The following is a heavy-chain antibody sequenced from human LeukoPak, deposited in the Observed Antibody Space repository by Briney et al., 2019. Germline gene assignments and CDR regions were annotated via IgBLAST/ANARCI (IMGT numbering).Heavy chain of an antibody. CDR2: ISYDGSNK. J-gene: IGHJ4*02. CDR1: GFTFSSYG. Sequence: GGSLRLSCAASGFTFSSYGMHWVRQAPGKGLEWVAVISYDGSNKYYADSVKGRFTISRDNAKNSLYLQMNSLRAEDTAVYYCARDPSQIWGRESWGQGTLVTVSS. D-gene: IGHD7-27*01. CDR3: ARDPSQIWGRES. V-gene: IGHV3-30*03.